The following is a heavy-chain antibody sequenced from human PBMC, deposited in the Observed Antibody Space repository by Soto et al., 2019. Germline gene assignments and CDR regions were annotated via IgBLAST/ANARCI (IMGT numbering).Heavy chain of an antibody. CDR3: ERVLVGSSSCTFDF. V-gene: IGHV4-59*01. CDR1: GGSISSYY. CDR2: IYYSGST. J-gene: IGHJ4*02. Sequence: SETLSLTCTVSGGSISSYYWSWIRQPPGKGLEWIGYIYYSGSTNYNPSLKSRVTISVDTSKNQFSLKLSSVTAADTAVYYCERVLVGSSSCTFDFWGQGTLVIVSS. D-gene: IGHD6-13*01.